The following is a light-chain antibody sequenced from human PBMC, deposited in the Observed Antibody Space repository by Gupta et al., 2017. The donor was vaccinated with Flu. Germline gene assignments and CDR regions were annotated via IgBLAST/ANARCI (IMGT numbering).Light chain of an antibody. Sequence: DIVMTQSPLSLPVIPGEPASISCRSSQSLMYSNGYNYLDWYLQKPGQSPQLLIYLGSNRASGVPDRFSGSGSGTDFTLKISRVEAEDVGVYYCMQALQTSITFGQGTRLEIK. V-gene: IGKV2-28*01. CDR2: LGS. J-gene: IGKJ5*01. CDR3: MQALQTSIT. CDR1: QSLMYSNGYNY.